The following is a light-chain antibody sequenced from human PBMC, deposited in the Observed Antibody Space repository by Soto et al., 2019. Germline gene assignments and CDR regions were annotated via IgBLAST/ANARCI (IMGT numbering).Light chain of an antibody. J-gene: IGLJ1*01. V-gene: IGLV2-14*01. CDR2: DVS. CDR3: SSYTSSSTS. Sequence: QSVLTQPASVSGSPGQSITISCTGTNSDVGGYNYVSWYQQHPGKAPKLMIYDVSNRPSGVSNRFSGSKSGNTASLTISGLQAEDEADYYCSSYTSSSTSFGTGTKVTVL. CDR1: NSDVGGYNY.